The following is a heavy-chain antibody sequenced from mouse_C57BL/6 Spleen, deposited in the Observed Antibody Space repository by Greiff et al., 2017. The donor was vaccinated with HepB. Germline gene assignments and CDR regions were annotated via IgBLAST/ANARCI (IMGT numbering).Heavy chain of an antibody. D-gene: IGHD3-3*01. CDR1: GFSLTSYG. V-gene: IGHV2-2*01. CDR2: IWSGGST. Sequence: VKVVESGPGLVQPSQILSITCTVSGFSLTSYGVHWVRQSPGKGLEWLGVIWSGGSTDYNAAFISRLSISKDNSKSQVFFKMNSLQADDTAIYYCARNWDSYFDYWGQGTTLTVSS. J-gene: IGHJ2*01. CDR3: ARNWDSYFDY.